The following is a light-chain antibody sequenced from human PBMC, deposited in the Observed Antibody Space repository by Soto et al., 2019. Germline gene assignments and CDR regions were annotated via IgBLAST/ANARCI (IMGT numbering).Light chain of an antibody. CDR2: GHN. CDR3: QSYDSSLSGSGV. Sequence: QSVLTQPPSVSGAPGQRVTISCTGSYSNIGAGYEVHWYQQIPGTAPKLLISGHNNRPSGVPDRFFGSKSGTSASLTIIGLQAGDEADYYCQSYDSSLSGSGVFGGGTKVTVL. J-gene: IGLJ3*02. CDR1: YSNIGAGYE. V-gene: IGLV1-40*01.